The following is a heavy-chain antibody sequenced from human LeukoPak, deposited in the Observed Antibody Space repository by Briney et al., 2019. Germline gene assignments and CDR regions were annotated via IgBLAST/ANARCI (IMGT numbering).Heavy chain of an antibody. V-gene: IGHV4-34*01. D-gene: IGHD6-6*01. Sequence: PSETLSLTCAVYGGFFSGYYWSWIRQPPGKGLEWIGEINHSGSTNYNPSLKSRVTISVDTSKNQFSLKLSSVTAADTAVYYCARDPSHYFDYWGQGTLVTVSS. CDR3: ARDPSHYFDY. CDR1: GGFFSGYY. J-gene: IGHJ4*02. CDR2: INHSGST.